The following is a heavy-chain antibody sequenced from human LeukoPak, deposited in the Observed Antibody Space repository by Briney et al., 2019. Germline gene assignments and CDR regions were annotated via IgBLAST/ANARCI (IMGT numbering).Heavy chain of an antibody. D-gene: IGHD3-22*01. V-gene: IGHV3-20*01. J-gene: IGHJ3*02. CDR1: GFTFSSYA. CDR3: ASGGISGYDAFDI. CDR2: INWNGGST. Sequence: GGSLRLSCAASGFTFSSYAMSWVRQAPGKGLEWVSGINWNGGSTGYADSVKGRFTISRDNAKNSLYLQMNSLRAEDTALYHCASGGISGYDAFDIWGQGTMVTVSS.